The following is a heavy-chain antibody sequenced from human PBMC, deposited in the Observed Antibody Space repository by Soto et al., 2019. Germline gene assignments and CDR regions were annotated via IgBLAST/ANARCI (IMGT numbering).Heavy chain of an antibody. CDR2: IYYSGST. CDR1: GGSISSGVYS. Sequence: PSETLSLTCAVSGGSISSGVYSWSWIRQPPGKGLEWIGYIYYSGSTYYNPSLKSRVTISVDTSKNQFSLKLSSVTAADTAVYYCASSYCSGGSCPGGGYYYYGMDVWGQGTTVTVSS. D-gene: IGHD2-15*01. V-gene: IGHV4-30-2*05. J-gene: IGHJ6*02. CDR3: ASSYCSGGSCPGGGYYYYGMDV.